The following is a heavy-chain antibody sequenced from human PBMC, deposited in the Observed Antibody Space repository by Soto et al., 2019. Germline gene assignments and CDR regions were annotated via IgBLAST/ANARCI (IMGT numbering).Heavy chain of an antibody. Sequence: SETLSLTGTVSGGSIRSGGYYWSWVRQNPRRGLEWIGNIYYSGNTYYNPSLKSRLTISVDTSKNQFSLNLSSVTAADTSVYYCARDRLMATAGTARHYFGLDVWGQRTTVTVSS. J-gene: IGHJ6*02. CDR1: GGSIRSGGYY. CDR2: IYYSGNT. V-gene: IGHV4-31*03. CDR3: ARDRLMATAGTARHYFGLDV. D-gene: IGHD5-18*01.